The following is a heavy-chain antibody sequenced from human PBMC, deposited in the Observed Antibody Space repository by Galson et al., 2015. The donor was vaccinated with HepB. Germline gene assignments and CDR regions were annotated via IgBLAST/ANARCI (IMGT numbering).Heavy chain of an antibody. V-gene: IGHV1-8*01. CDR1: GYTFTSYD. D-gene: IGHD1-7*01. Sequence: SVKVSCKASGYTFTSYDINWVRQATGQGLEWMGWMDPNSGNTGYAQKFQGRVTMTRNTSISTAYMELSSLRSEDTAVYYCTFGGPGTTENAFDIWGQGTMVTVSS. CDR3: TFGGPGTTENAFDI. J-gene: IGHJ3*02. CDR2: MDPNSGNT.